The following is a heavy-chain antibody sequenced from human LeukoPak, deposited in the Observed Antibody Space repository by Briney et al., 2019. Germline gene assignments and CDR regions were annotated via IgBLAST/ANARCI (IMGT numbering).Heavy chain of an antibody. CDR1: GFTFSSYG. Sequence: QPGRSLRLSCAASGFTFSSYGMHWVRQAPGKGLEWVALIWYDGSSKKHADSVRGRFTISRDDSKNTLYLQMDSLRAEDTAVYYCATDRGVFGSKQGSYFDFWGQGTLVTVSS. J-gene: IGHJ4*02. CDR2: IWYDGSSK. CDR3: ATDRGVFGSKQGSYFDF. D-gene: IGHD3-10*01. V-gene: IGHV3-33*01.